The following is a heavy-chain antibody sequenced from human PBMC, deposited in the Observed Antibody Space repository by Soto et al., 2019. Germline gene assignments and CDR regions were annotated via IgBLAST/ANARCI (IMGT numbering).Heavy chain of an antibody. CDR2: IYHSGST. Sequence: KSSETLSLTCAVSGGSISSSNWWSWVRQPPGKGLEWIGEIYHSGSTNYNPSLKSRVTISVDKSKNQFSLKLSSVTAADTAVYYCARSQSVTGDNWFDPWGQGTLVTVSS. V-gene: IGHV4-4*02. J-gene: IGHJ5*02. D-gene: IGHD3-10*01. CDR1: GGSISSSNW. CDR3: ARSQSVTGDNWFDP.